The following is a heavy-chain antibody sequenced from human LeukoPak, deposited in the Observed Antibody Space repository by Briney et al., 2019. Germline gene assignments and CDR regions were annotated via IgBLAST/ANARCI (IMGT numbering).Heavy chain of an antibody. Sequence: ASVKVSCKASGGTFSSYAISWVRQAPGQGLEWMGGIIPIFGTANYAQKFQGRVTITADESTSTAYMELSSLRSEDTAVYYCAKDGDCSGGSCYDYWGQGTPVTVSS. CDR2: IIPIFGTA. V-gene: IGHV1-69*13. CDR1: GGTFSSYA. CDR3: AKDGDCSGGSCYDY. J-gene: IGHJ4*02. D-gene: IGHD2-15*01.